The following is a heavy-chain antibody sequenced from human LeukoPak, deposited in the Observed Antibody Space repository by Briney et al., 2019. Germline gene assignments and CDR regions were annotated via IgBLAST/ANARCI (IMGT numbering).Heavy chain of an antibody. CDR3: ARDSFRRRSRFDP. CDR1: GGSISSSSYY. Sequence: SETLSLTCTVSGGSISSSSYYWGWIRQPPGKGLEWIGEINHSGSTNYNPSLKSRVTISVDTSKNQFSLKLSSVTAADTAVYYCARDSFRRRSRFDPWGQGTLVTVSS. V-gene: IGHV4-39*07. CDR2: INHSGST. D-gene: IGHD2/OR15-2a*01. J-gene: IGHJ5*02.